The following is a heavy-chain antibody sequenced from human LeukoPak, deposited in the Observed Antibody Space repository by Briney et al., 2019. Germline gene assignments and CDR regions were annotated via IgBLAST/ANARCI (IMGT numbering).Heavy chain of an antibody. CDR2: ISAYNGNT. CDR1: GYTFTSYG. CDR3: AREPTGEYDFWSGYYSYWFDP. Sequence: ASVKVSCKASGYTFTSYGISWVRRAPGQGLEWMGWISAYNGNTNYAQKLQGRVTMTTDTSTSTAYMELRSLRSDDTAVYYCAREPTGEYDFWSGYYSYWFDPWGQGTLVTVSS. D-gene: IGHD3-3*01. J-gene: IGHJ5*02. V-gene: IGHV1-18*01.